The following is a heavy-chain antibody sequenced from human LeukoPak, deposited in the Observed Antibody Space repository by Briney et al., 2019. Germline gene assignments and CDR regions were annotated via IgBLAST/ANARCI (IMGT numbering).Heavy chain of an antibody. V-gene: IGHV3-74*03. CDR1: GFTFRNHW. CDR2: ISSDGSST. J-gene: IGHJ4*02. Sequence: GGSLRLSCAASGFTFRNHWMHWVRQTPGKGLAWVSRISSDGSSTTYADSVRGRFTISRDNAKNTLYLQMNNLRAEDTAMYYCARDQRVTGRPDIDYWGQGTLVIVSS. CDR3: ARDQRVTGRPDIDY. D-gene: IGHD6-6*01.